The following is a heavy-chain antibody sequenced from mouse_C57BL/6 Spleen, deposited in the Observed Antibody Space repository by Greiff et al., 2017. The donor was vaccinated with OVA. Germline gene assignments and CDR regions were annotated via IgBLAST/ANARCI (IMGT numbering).Heavy chain of an antibody. V-gene: IGHV1-55*01. J-gene: IGHJ4*01. D-gene: IGHD1-1*01. CDR2: IYPGSGST. CDR1: GYTFTSYW. Sequence: QVQLQQPGAELVKPGASVKMSCKASGYTFTSYWINWVKPRPGQGLEWIGDIYPGSGSTNYNEKCKSKATLTVATSSSTAYMQLSSLTSEDSAVYYCARRKSYGSLYYYAMDYWGQGTSVTVSS. CDR3: ARRKSYGSLYYYAMDY.